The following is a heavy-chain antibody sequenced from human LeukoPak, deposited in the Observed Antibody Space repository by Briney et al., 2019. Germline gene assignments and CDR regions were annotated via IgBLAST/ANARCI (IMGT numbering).Heavy chain of an antibody. V-gene: IGHV3-48*03. CDR2: ISSSGSTI. CDR1: GFTSSSYE. CDR3: AREMRDWYYDILTGRNAFDI. Sequence: GGSLRLSCAASGFTSSSYEMNWVRQAPGKGLEWVSYISSSGSTIYYADSVKGRFTISRDNAKNSLYLQMNSLRAEDTAVYYCAREMRDWYYDILTGRNAFDIWGQGTMVTVSS. J-gene: IGHJ3*02. D-gene: IGHD3-9*01.